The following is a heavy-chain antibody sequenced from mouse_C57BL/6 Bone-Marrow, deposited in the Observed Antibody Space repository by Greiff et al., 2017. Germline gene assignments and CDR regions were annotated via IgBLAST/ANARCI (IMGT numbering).Heavy chain of an antibody. Sequence: QVQLQQPGAELVKPGASVQLSCKASGYTFTSYWMHWVKQRPGQGLEWIGMIHPNSGSTNYNEKFKSKATLTVDKSSSTAYMQLSSLTSEDSAVYYCARWGYGSSSWFAYWGQGTLVTGAA. CDR3: ARWGYGSSSWFAY. CDR2: IHPNSGST. V-gene: IGHV1-64*01. D-gene: IGHD1-1*01. J-gene: IGHJ3*01. CDR1: GYTFTSYW.